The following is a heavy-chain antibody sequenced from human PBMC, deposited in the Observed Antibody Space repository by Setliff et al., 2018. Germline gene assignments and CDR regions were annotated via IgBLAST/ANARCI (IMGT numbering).Heavy chain of an antibody. Sequence: GESLKISCKGSGYRFSSYWIGWVRQMPGKGLEWIGIIFPADSDTRYSPSFQGQVTISADKSISTAYVQWRSLKASDTAMYYCARVGTAGGYYFDFWGQGALGPSPQ. J-gene: IGHJ4*02. V-gene: IGHV5-51*01. CDR1: GYRFSSYW. D-gene: IGHD2-15*01. CDR3: ARVGTAGGYYFDF. CDR2: IFPADSDT.